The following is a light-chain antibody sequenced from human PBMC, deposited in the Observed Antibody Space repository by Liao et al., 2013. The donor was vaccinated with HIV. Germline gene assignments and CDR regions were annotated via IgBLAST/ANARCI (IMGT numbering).Light chain of an antibody. CDR2: QDI. J-gene: IGLJ2*01. CDR1: KLGDRY. V-gene: IGLV3-1*01. Sequence: SYELTQPPSVSVSPGQTATITCSGDKLGDRYACWFQQKPGQSPVMVIYQDIKRPSGIPERFSGSNSGNTATLTISGTQPMDEAEYYCQTWDSRTPVVFGGGTKLTVL. CDR3: QTWDSRTPVV.